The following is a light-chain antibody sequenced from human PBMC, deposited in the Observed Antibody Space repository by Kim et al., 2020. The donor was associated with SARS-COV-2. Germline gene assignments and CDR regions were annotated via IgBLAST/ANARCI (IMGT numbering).Light chain of an antibody. Sequence: ATINCKSSQSVLYSSNNKNYLAWYQQKPGQPPKLLIYWASTRESGVPDRFSGSGSGTDFTLTISSLQAEDVAVYYCQQYYSTPITVGQGTRLEIK. CDR2: WAS. CDR3: QQYYSTPIT. J-gene: IGKJ5*01. V-gene: IGKV4-1*01. CDR1: QSVLYSSNNKNY.